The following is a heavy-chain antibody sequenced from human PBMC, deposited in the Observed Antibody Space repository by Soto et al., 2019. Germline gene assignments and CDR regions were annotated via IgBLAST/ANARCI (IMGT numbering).Heavy chain of an antibody. CDR2: IYYSGST. CDR1: GGSISSYY. D-gene: IGHD3-10*01. J-gene: IGHJ4*02. Sequence: PSETLSLTCTVSGGSISSYYWSWIRQPPGKGLEWIGYIYYSGSTNYNPSLKSRVTISVDTSKNQFSLKLSSVTAADTAVYYCARLVGSGIDYWGQGTLVTVSS. V-gene: IGHV4-59*08. CDR3: ARLVGSGIDY.